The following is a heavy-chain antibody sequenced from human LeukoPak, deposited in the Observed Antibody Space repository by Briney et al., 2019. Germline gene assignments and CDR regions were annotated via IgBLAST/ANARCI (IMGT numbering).Heavy chain of an antibody. J-gene: IGHJ4*02. V-gene: IGHV3-30*03. D-gene: IGHD5-12*01. Sequence: PGGSLRLSCAVSGVTFSSYGMHWVRQAPGKGLEWVALISSDGNDKLYGDSVKGRFTISRDDSKSTLYLQMNSLRAEDTAVYYCTTKVIRGNSGDDYDDWGQGTLVNVSS. CDR1: GVTFSSYG. CDR3: TTKVIRGNSGDDYDD. CDR2: ISSDGNDK.